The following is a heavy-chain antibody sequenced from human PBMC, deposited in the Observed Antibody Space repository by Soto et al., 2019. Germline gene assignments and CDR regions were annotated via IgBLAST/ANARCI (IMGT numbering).Heavy chain of an antibody. CDR2: INPSGGST. Sequence: ASVKVSCKASGYTFTSYYMHWVRQAPGQGLEWMGIINPSGGSTSYAQKFQGRVTMTRDTSTSTVCMELSSLRSEDTAVYYCARGYCSSTSCYDPFSYYYYRMDVWGQGPTVTVSS. J-gene: IGHJ6*02. CDR1: GYTFTSYY. CDR3: ARGYCSSTSCYDPFSYYYYRMDV. D-gene: IGHD2-2*01. V-gene: IGHV1-46*01.